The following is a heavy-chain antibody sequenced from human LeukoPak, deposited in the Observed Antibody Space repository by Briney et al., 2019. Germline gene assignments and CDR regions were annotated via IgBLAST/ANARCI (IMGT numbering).Heavy chain of an antibody. V-gene: IGHV1-8*01. Sequence: ASVKVSCKASGYTFTSYDINWVRQATGQGLEWMGWMNPNSGNTGYAQKFQGRVTMTRNTSISTAYMELSSLRSEDTAVYYCARAQEVRYFDWLQWANWFDPWGQGTLVTVSS. D-gene: IGHD3-9*01. J-gene: IGHJ5*02. CDR2: MNPNSGNT. CDR3: ARAQEVRYFDWLQWANWFDP. CDR1: GYTFTSYD.